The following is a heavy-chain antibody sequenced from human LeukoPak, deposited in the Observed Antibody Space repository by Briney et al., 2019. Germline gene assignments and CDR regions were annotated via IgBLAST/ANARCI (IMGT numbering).Heavy chain of an antibody. V-gene: IGHV3-53*01. CDR1: GFSFSNAW. CDR2: IHSSGGT. D-gene: IGHD4-17*01. J-gene: IGHJ5*02. Sequence: GGSLRLSCAASGFSFSNAWMNWVRQAPGKGLEWVSAIHSSGGTCYADSVKGRFTISRDTSKNTLYLQINSLRVEDTAVYYCIVFGDSNHWGQGTLVTVSS. CDR3: IVFGDSNH.